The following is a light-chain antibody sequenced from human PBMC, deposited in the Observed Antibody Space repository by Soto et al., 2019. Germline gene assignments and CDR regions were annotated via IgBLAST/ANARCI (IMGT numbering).Light chain of an antibody. CDR1: QSLSTY. V-gene: IGKV1-39*01. Sequence: DIQMTQSPSTLSASVGDRVTITCRASQSLSTYVNWYQQKPGKAPNLLIQAASRLQSGVPSRFSGSGSGTHFTLSISSLEPEDFAVYFCQQRGRWLTFGGGTKVEIK. J-gene: IGKJ4*01. CDR3: QQRGRWLT. CDR2: AAS.